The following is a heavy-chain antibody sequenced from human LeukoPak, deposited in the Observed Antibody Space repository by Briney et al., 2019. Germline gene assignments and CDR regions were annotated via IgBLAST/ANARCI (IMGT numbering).Heavy chain of an antibody. Sequence: GGSLRLSCAASGFTFSSYWMSWVRQAPGKGLEWVANINQDGSEKYYVDSVKGRFTISRDNDKNSLYLQTNSLRAEDTAVYYCARAGLLWFGESKFDYWGQGTLVTVSS. J-gene: IGHJ4*02. V-gene: IGHV3-7*01. D-gene: IGHD3-10*01. CDR1: GFTFSSYW. CDR3: ARAGLLWFGESKFDY. CDR2: INQDGSEK.